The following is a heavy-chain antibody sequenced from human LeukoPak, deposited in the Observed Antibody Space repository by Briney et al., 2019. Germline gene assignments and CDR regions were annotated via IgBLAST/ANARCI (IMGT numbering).Heavy chain of an antibody. V-gene: IGHV1-46*01. CDR1: GYTFTSYY. Sequence: ASVKVSCKASGYTFTSYYMHWVRLAPGQGLEWMGIINPSGGSTSYAQKFQGRVTMTRDTSTSTVYMELSSLRSEDTAVYYCARGQIVVVPPQLNVDYWGQGTLVTVSS. J-gene: IGHJ4*02. CDR2: INPSGGST. CDR3: ARGQIVVVPPQLNVDY. D-gene: IGHD2-2*01.